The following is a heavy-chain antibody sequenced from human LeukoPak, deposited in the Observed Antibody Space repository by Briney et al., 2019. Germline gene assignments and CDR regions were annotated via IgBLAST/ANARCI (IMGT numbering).Heavy chain of an antibody. V-gene: IGHV3-66*01. J-gene: IGHJ4*02. CDR2: IYFGGGT. CDR3: LRDRGAYYYDSGY. D-gene: IGHD3-10*01. Sequence: GGSLRLSCAVSGFSVSGNYMNWVRQAPGKGLEGVSMIYFGGGTYYANSVKGRFTISRDNSKNTLYLQMNSLRAEDTAVYYRLRDRGAYYYDSGYWGQGILVSVSS. CDR1: GFSVSGNY.